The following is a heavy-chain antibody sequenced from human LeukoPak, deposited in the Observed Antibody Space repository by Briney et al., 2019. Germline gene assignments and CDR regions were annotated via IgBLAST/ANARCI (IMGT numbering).Heavy chain of an antibody. CDR2: IHHSGNT. CDR1: GGSFSDYY. Sequence: PSETLSLTSAVYGGSFSDYYWSWIRQSPGKGLEWIGEIHHSGNTNYKPSLKSRVTISVDTSKNQFSLKLTSVTAADTAVYHCARVVGRYYKIDFWGQGTPVTVSS. J-gene: IGHJ4*02. V-gene: IGHV4-34*01. CDR3: ARVVGRYYKIDF. D-gene: IGHD1-26*01.